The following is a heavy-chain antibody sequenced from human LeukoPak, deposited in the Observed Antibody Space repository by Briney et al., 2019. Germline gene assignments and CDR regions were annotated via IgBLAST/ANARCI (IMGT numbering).Heavy chain of an antibody. CDR2: ISYDGSNK. Sequence: PGGSLRLSCAASGFTFRSYGMSWVRQAPGKGLEWVAVISYDGSNKYYADSVKGRFTISRDNSKNTLYLQMNSLRTKDTAVYYCAKDLASNVDTSKDYWGQGTLVTVSS. CDR1: GFTFRSYG. D-gene: IGHD5-18*01. CDR3: AKDLASNVDTSKDY. J-gene: IGHJ4*02. V-gene: IGHV3-30*18.